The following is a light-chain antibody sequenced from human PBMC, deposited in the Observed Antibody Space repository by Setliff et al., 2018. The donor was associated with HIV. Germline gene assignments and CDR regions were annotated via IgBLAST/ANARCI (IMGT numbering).Light chain of an antibody. CDR2: DVS. CDR1: SSDVGSYDF. J-gene: IGLJ1*01. CDR3: ASYRPNDLGV. Sequence: QSVLIQPASVSGSPGQSVTVSCTGTSSDVGSYDFVSWYQQLPGKAPKLLIYDVSDRPSGASHRFSGSKSGNTASLTISGLQSEDEADYYCASYRPNDLGVFGTGTKVTVL. V-gene: IGLV2-14*03.